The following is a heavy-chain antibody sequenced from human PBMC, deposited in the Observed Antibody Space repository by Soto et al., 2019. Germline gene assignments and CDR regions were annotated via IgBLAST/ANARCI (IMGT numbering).Heavy chain of an antibody. CDR1: GFTFSSYV. V-gene: IGHV3-23*01. Sequence: EVQLLESGGGLVQPGGSLRLSCAASGFTFSSYVMSWVRQAPGKGLEWVSAISGSGGSTYYADSVKGLFTISRDNSKNTLYLQMNSLRAEDTAVYYCAKNGDTAMVEYYYYGMDVWGQGTTVTVSS. CDR2: ISGSGGST. D-gene: IGHD5-18*01. CDR3: AKNGDTAMVEYYYYGMDV. J-gene: IGHJ6*02.